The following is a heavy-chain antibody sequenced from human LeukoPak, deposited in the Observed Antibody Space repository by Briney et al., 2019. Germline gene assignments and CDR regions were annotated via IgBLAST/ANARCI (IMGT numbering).Heavy chain of an antibody. CDR3: GKDGHCHDSVCPTKIVVAGYVDH. Sequence: VGSLRLSCRDSGFSFTTYSMNWVRQAPGKGLECGSLIRAEGHRTYDAASVKGRFTISRDNSNNMLYLQMNSLRAEDTAIYYCGKDGHCHDSVCPTKIVVAGYVDHWGQGTLVTVSS. CDR2: IRAEGHRT. J-gene: IGHJ4*02. V-gene: IGHV3-23*01. CDR1: GFSFTTYS. D-gene: IGHD6-19*01.